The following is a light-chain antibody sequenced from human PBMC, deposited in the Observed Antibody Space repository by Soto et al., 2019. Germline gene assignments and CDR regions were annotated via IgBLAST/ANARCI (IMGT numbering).Light chain of an antibody. Sequence: QSALTQPPSASGSPGQSVAISCTGTSSDVGGYNYVSWYQQHPGKAPKLIIYEVTKRPSGVPDRFSGSKSGNTASLTVSGLQAEDEANYYCSSYAGINNLVFGGGTKLIVL. V-gene: IGLV2-8*01. CDR2: EVT. CDR3: SSYAGINNLV. J-gene: IGLJ3*02. CDR1: SSDVGGYNY.